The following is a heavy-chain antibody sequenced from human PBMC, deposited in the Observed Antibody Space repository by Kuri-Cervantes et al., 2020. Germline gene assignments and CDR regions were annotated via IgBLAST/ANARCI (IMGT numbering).Heavy chain of an antibody. Sequence: GESLKISCAASGFTFGSYSLKWVRQAPGKGLEWVSSISSSSSYIYYADLVKGRFTISRDNAKNSLYLQMNSLRAEDTAVYYCARERDDFWIGYYTWAGDYYYYGMDVCGQGTTVTVSS. D-gene: IGHD3-3*01. CDR1: GFTFGSYS. CDR3: ARERDDFWIGYYTWAGDYYYYGMDV. J-gene: IGHJ6*02. V-gene: IGHV3-21*01. CDR2: ISSSSSYI.